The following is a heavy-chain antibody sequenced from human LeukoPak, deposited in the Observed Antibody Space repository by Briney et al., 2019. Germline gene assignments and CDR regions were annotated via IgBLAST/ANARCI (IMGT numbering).Heavy chain of an antibody. CDR3: AKAQCSRRSPRVLRWFDP. CDR2: ISFSGGST. D-gene: IGHD2-8*02. Sequence: AASLRLYCAASGFTFSGYAMSWVRQAPGKGLEGVSAISFSGGSTYYADSVKGRFTVSRYTCKNSLYLQMNSLRAEDMVVYYSAKAQCSRRSPRVLRWFDPWRKGPLVRVPS. V-gene: IGHV3-23*01. J-gene: IGHJ5*02. CDR1: GFTFSGYA.